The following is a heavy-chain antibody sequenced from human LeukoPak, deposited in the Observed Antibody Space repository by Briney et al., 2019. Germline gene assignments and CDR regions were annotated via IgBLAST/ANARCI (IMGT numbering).Heavy chain of an antibody. Sequence: GGSLRLSCAASEFTVSSNYMSWVRQAPGKGLEWVAVISYDGSNKYYADSVKGRFTISRDNSKNTLYLQMNSLRAEDTAVYYCARDSYYYDSSGHFDYWGQGTLVTVSS. D-gene: IGHD3-22*01. CDR3: ARDSYYYDSSGHFDY. CDR2: ISYDGSNK. V-gene: IGHV3-30-3*01. CDR1: EFTVSSNY. J-gene: IGHJ4*02.